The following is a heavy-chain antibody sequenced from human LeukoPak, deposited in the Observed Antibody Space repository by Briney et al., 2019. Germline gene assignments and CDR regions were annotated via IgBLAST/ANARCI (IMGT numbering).Heavy chain of an antibody. CDR2: IKSKTDGGTT. D-gene: IGHD1-26*01. Sequence: GGCLRLSLSASGFTFSNAWSGAGREAPGKGLGCVGRIKSKTDGGTTDYAAPVKGRFTISRDDSKNTLCLQMNSLKTEDTAVYYCTTSGSYYRYIFDYWGQGTLVTVSS. V-gene: IGHV3-15*01. CDR1: GFTFSNAW. J-gene: IGHJ4*02. CDR3: TTSGSYYRYIFDY.